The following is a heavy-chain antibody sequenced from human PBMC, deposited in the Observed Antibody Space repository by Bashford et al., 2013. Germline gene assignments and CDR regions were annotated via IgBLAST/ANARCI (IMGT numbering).Heavy chain of an antibody. D-gene: IGHD3-10*01. Sequence: WVRQAPGQGLEWMGWISAYNGNTNYAQKLQGRVTMTTDTSTSTAYMELRSLRSDDTAVYYCARAQLYYYGSGSYYNWFDPWGQGTLVTVSS. V-gene: IGHV1-18*01. CDR2: ISAYNGNT. J-gene: IGHJ5*02. CDR3: ARAQLYYYGSGSYYNWFDP.